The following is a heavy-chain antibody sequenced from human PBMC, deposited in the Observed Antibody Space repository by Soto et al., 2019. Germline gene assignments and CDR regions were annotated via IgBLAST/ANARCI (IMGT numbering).Heavy chain of an antibody. V-gene: IGHV1-18*01. CDR3: ARGLTYYDSSGYHIDAFDI. J-gene: IGHJ3*02. CDR1: GYTFSSYG. CDR2: ISAYNGNT. Sequence: GGSVKVSCKASGYTFSSYGISWVRQGPGQGLEWMGWISAYNGNTNYAQKLQGRVTMTTDTSTSTAYMELRSLRSDDTAVYYCARGLTYYDSSGYHIDAFDIWGQGTMVTVSS. D-gene: IGHD3-22*01.